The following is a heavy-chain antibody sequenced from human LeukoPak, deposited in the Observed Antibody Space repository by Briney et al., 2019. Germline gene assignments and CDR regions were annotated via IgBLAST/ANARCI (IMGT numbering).Heavy chain of an antibody. CDR1: GCTFSSYW. CDR3: ARVGYSYESFDY. Sequence: GGSLRLSCAASGCTFSSYWMSWVRQAPGKGLEWVANIKQDGSQKHYVDSVKGRFTISRDNAKNSLYLQMNRLRAEDTAVYYCARVGYSYESFDYWGQGTLVTVSS. CDR2: IKQDGSQK. J-gene: IGHJ4*02. D-gene: IGHD5-18*01. V-gene: IGHV3-7*05.